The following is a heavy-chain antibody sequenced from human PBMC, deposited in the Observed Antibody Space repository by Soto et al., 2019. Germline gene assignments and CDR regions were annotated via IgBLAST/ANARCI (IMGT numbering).Heavy chain of an antibody. Sequence: QVQLQESGPGLVKPSQTLSLTCAVSGASINSGDYYWSWIRQHPGKGLEWIGYIYYSGSAFYKSSPKRRVTITVDTSKNQFSLRLSFVTAADTAVYYCARGRYIWNDGRYFDNWSQGTLVTVSS. CDR3: ARGRYIWNDGRYFDN. CDR1: GASINSGDYY. J-gene: IGHJ4*02. D-gene: IGHD1-20*01. CDR2: IYYSGSA. V-gene: IGHV4-31*11.